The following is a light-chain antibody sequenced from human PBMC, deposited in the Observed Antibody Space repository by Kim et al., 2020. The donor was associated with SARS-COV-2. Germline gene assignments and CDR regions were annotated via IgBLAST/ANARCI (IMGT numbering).Light chain of an antibody. CDR3: QDYSTYSKT. CDR2: KAS. Sequence: ASVGDRVTITFRASQSIGSRLAWHQQKPGKAPKVVISKASNLESGVPTRFSGSGSGTEFTLTISSLQPDDFATYYCQDYSTYSKTFGQGTKVDIK. CDR1: QSIGSR. V-gene: IGKV1-5*03. J-gene: IGKJ1*01.